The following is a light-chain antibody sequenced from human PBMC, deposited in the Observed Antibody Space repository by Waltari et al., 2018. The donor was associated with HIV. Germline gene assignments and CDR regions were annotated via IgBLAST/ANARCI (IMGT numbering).Light chain of an antibody. CDR3: ATWDDSLSGRV. J-gene: IGLJ3*02. CDR2: RNN. V-gene: IGLV1-47*01. CDR1: RSNIGSNY. Sequence: QSALTQPPSASGAPGQKFTISCYGSRSNIGSNYVYWYQQLPGAAPKLLIYRNNQRPAGVPDRFSGSKSGTSASLAVSGLRSEDEGHYYCATWDDSLSGRVFGGGTKLTVL.